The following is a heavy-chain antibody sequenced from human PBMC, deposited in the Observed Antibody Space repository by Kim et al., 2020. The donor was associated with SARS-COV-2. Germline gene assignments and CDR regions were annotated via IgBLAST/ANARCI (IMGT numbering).Heavy chain of an antibody. CDR3: AKVGRIGAYSSSWQNDY. Sequence: GGSLRLSCAASGFTFSSYAMSWVRQAPGKGLEWVSAISGSGGSTYYADSVKGRFTISRDNSKNTLYLQMNSLRAEDTAVYYCAKVGRIGAYSSSWQNDYWGQVTLVTVSS. D-gene: IGHD6-13*01. J-gene: IGHJ4*02. V-gene: IGHV3-23*01. CDR1: GFTFSSYA. CDR2: ISGSGGST.